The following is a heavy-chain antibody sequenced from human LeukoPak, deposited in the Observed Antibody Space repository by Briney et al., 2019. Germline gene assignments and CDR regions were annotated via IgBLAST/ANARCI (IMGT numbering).Heavy chain of an antibody. CDR2: IYSSGST. V-gene: IGHV4-39*07. D-gene: IGHD3-9*01. J-gene: IGHJ4*02. Sequence: SETLSLTCSVSGASISSGSNYWGWIRQPPGKTLEWIGSIYSSGSTYYNPSLKSRVIIIIDTPKNHFSLTLSSVTAADTALYYCARSPHILTGENFDYWGQGTLVTVSS. CDR1: GASISSGSNY. CDR3: ARSPHILTGENFDY.